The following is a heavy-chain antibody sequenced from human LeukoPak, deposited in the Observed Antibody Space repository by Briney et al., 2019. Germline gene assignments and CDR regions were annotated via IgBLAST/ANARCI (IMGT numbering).Heavy chain of an antibody. Sequence: SETLSLACTVSGGSISSYYWSWIRQPPGKGLEWIGDIYYSGSTNYNPSLKSRVTISVDTSKNQFSLRLSSVTAADTAVYYSARLASGSYGPLTPFDYWGQGTLVTVSS. CDR2: IYYSGST. V-gene: IGHV4-59*08. J-gene: IGHJ4*02. CDR3: ARLASGSYGPLTPFDY. D-gene: IGHD1-26*01. CDR1: GGSISSYY.